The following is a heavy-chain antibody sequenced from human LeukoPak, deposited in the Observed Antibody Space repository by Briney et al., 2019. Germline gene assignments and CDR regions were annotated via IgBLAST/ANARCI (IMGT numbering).Heavy chain of an antibody. CDR3: AKAASSSWPSYYYGMDV. J-gene: IGHJ6*02. CDR1: GFTFSSYW. V-gene: IGHV3-7*03. D-gene: IGHD6-13*01. Sequence: GGSLRLSCAASGFTFSSYWMSWVRQAPGKGLEWVANIKQDGSEKYYVDSVKGRFTISKDNSKNTVYLQMSSLRVDDTAVYYCAKAASSSWPSYYYGMDVWGQGTTVTVSS. CDR2: IKQDGSEK.